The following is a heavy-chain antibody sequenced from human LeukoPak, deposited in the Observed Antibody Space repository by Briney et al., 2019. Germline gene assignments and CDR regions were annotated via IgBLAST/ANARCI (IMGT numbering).Heavy chain of an antibody. CDR3: AHSLRIAVAGPPGVFDY. D-gene: IGHD6-19*01. CDR1: GFSLSTSGVG. V-gene: IGHV2-5*02. CDR2: IYWDDDK. Sequence: SGPTLVNPTQTLTLTCTFSGFSLSTSGVGVGWIRQPPGKALEWLALIYWDDDKRYSPSLKSRLTITKDTSKNQVVLTMTNMDPVDTATYYCAHSLRIAVAGPPGVFDYWDQGTLVTVSS. J-gene: IGHJ4*02.